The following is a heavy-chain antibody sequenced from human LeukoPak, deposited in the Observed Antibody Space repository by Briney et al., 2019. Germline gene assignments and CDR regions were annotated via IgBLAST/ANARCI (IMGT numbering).Heavy chain of an antibody. J-gene: IGHJ6*02. CDR2: IWYDGSNK. V-gene: IGHV3-33*01. CDR3: AREGVAVATYYYYGMDV. Sequence: GGSLRLSCAASGFTFSSYGMHWVRQAPGKGLEWVAVIWYDGSNKYYADSVKGRFAISRDNSKNTLYLQMNSLRAEDTAVYYCAREGVAVATYYYYGMDVWGQGTTVTVSS. D-gene: IGHD6-19*01. CDR1: GFTFSSYG.